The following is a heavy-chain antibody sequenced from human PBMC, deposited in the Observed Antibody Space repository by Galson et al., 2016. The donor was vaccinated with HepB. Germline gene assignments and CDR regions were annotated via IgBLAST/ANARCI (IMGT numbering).Heavy chain of an antibody. CDR1: GFSLRNNGEG. CDR3: AHRYRGLGANLLDS. CDR2: IYWDDNR. D-gene: IGHD1-26*01. V-gene: IGHV2-5*02. Sequence: PALVKPTQTLTLTCTFSGFSLRNNGEGVGWIRQPPGKALEWVAVIYWDDNRRYSPSLKTRHTITKDTSKNEVVLTMTNMAPVDTATYDCAHRYRGLGANLLDSWGQGALVTVSS. J-gene: IGHJ4*02.